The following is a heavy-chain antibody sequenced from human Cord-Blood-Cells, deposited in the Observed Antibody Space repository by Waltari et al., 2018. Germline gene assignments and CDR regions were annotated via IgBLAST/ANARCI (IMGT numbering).Heavy chain of an antibody. V-gene: IGHV3-30*04. CDR3: ARGFNWNYFDY. D-gene: IGHD1-20*01. J-gene: IGHJ4*02. Sequence: QVQLVESGGGVVQPGRSLRLSCAASGFTFSRSAMHWVRQAPGKGVEWVAVISYDGSNKYYADSVKGRFTISRDNSKNTLYLQMNSLRAEDTAVYYCARGFNWNYFDYWGQGTLVTVSS. CDR1: GFTFSRSA. CDR2: ISYDGSNK.